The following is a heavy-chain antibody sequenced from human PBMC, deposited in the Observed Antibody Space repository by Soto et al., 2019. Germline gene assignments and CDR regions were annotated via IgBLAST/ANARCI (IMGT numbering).Heavy chain of an antibody. CDR1: VGSISSGGYY. D-gene: IGHD2-15*01. J-gene: IGHJ4*02. V-gene: IGHV4-31*03. CDR2: IYYSGST. CDR3: ARSAVVSYYFDY. Sequence: PSETLSLTCTVSVGSISSGGYYWSWIRQHPGKGLEWIGYIYYSGSTYYNPSLKSRVTISVDTSKNQFSLKLSSVTAADTAVYYCARSAVVSYYFDYWGQGTLVTVSS.